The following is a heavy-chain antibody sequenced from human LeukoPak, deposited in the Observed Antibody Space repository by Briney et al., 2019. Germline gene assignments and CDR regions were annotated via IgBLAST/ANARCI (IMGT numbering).Heavy chain of an antibody. V-gene: IGHV3-21*01. CDR3: ARGEYGSGSYHIDY. Sequence: GGSLRLSCAASGFTFSSYGMHWVRQAPGKGLEWVSFISGNSAYIYYADSVKGRFTISRDNAKNSLYLQMNSLRAEDTAVYYCARGEYGSGSYHIDYWGQGTLVTVSS. CDR2: ISGNSAYI. J-gene: IGHJ4*02. D-gene: IGHD3-10*01. CDR1: GFTFSSYG.